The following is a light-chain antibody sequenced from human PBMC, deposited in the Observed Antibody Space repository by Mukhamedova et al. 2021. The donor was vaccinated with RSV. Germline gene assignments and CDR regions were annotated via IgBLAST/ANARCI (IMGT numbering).Light chain of an antibody. CDR3: HQSYNTLRWT. V-gene: IGKV1-39*01. CDR2: GAS. J-gene: IGKJ1*01. Sequence: WYQRRVHGKAPQLLFYGASSLVIGVPSRFSGRGSETDFTLTLSSLHLADFATYYCHQSYNTLRWTFCQGTKV.